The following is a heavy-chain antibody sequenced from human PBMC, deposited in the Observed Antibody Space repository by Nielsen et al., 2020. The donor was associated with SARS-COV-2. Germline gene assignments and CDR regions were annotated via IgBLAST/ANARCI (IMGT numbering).Heavy chain of an antibody. V-gene: IGHV6-1*01. J-gene: IGHJ6*02. CDR2: TYYRSKWYN. Sequence: WIRQSPSRGLEWLGRTYYRSKWYNDYAVSVKSRITINPDTSKNQFSLHLNSVTPEDTAVYYCAREGMVRGVIIWYGTDVWGQGTTVTVSS. CDR3: AREGMVRGVIIWYGTDV. D-gene: IGHD3-10*01.